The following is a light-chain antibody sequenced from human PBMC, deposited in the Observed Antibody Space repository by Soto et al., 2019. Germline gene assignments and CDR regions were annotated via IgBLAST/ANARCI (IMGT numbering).Light chain of an antibody. CDR2: GAS. V-gene: IGKV3-15*01. CDR1: QSVSSN. CDR3: QQYNNWSTWT. Sequence: EIVMTQSPATLSVSPGERATLSCRASQSVSSNLAWYQQKPGQAPRLLIYGASTRATGIPARFSGSGSGTAVTLTISSRQSEDFAVYYCQQYNNWSTWTFGQGTKVEIK. J-gene: IGKJ1*01.